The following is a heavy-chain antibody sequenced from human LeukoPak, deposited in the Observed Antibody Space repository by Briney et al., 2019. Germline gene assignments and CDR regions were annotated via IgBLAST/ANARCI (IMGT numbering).Heavy chain of an antibody. V-gene: IGHV3-21*04. Sequence: GGALRLSCAPSVFTFSSYSMNWVRQAPRKGLERVSSISSSSSYIYYADSVKGRFTIYRDNSKNTLYLQMNSLRAEDTAVYYCATEDTERGFQDYWGQGTLVTVSS. CDR2: ISSSSSYI. CDR3: ATEDTERGFQDY. D-gene: IGHD5-18*01. CDR1: VFTFSSYS. J-gene: IGHJ4*02.